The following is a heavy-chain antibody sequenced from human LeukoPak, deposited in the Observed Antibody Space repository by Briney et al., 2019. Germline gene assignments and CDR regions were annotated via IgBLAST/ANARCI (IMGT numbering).Heavy chain of an antibody. J-gene: IGHJ4*02. CDR1: GFTVSSNY. Sequence: GGSLRLSCAASGFTVSSNYMSWVLQAPGKGLEWVSAISGSGGSTYYADSVKGRFTISRDNSKNTLYLQMNSLRAEDTAVYYCAKRYSNYYFDYWGQGTLVTVSS. CDR3: AKRYSNYYFDY. CDR2: ISGSGGST. V-gene: IGHV3-23*01. D-gene: IGHD4-4*01.